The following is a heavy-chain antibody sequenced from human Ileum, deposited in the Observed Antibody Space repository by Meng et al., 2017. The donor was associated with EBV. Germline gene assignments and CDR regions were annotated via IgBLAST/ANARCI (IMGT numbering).Heavy chain of an antibody. J-gene: IGHJ4*02. CDR3: AKNGEKYFEY. CDR2: MSDSGIT. CDR1: GGSISVINW. Sequence: VQLQESRPGLVNPSGTLSLTCAVSGGSISVINWWSWVRQSPEKGLEWIGEMSDSGITHYNPSLKSRVTISADKSNNQFSLKLTSVTSADTAVYFCAKNGEKYFEYWGQGTLVTVSS. V-gene: IGHV4-4*02.